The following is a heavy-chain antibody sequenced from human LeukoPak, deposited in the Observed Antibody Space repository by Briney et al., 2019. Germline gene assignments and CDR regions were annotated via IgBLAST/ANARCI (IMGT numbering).Heavy chain of an antibody. J-gene: IGHJ3*02. D-gene: IGHD3-10*01. CDR2: ISSSGSTT. V-gene: IGHV3-48*03. CDR3: ARDNPYYYGSGSYAVDAFDI. Sequence: PGGSLRLSCAASGFTFSSYEMNWVRQAPGKGLEWVSYISSSGSTTYYADSVKGRFTISRDNAKNSLYLQMNSLRAEDTAVYYCARDNPYYYGSGSYAVDAFDIWGQGTMVTVSS. CDR1: GFTFSSYE.